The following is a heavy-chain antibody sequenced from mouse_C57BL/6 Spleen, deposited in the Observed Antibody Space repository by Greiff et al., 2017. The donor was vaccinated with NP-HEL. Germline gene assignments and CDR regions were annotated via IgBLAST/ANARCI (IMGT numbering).Heavy chain of an antibody. D-gene: IGHD1-1*02. Sequence: EVKLVESEGGLVQPGSSMKLSCTASGFTFSDYYMAWVRQVPEKGLEWVANINYDGSSTYYLDSLKSRFIIPRDNAKNILYLQMSSLKSEDTATYYCARVLYYYAMDYWGQGTSVTVSS. CDR3: ARVLYYYAMDY. CDR1: GFTFSDYY. V-gene: IGHV5-16*01. J-gene: IGHJ4*01. CDR2: INYDGSST.